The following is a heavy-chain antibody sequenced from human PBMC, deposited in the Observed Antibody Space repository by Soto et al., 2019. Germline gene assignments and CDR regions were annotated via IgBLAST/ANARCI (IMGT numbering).Heavy chain of an antibody. CDR2: IYYSGST. Sequence: SETLSLTCTVSGGSISSYYWSWIRQPPGKGLEWIGYIYYSGSTNYNPSLKSRVTISVDTSKNQFSLKLSSVTAADTAVYYCARARYCSSTSCYPFDYWGQGTLVTVSS. CDR1: GGSISSYY. D-gene: IGHD2-2*01. CDR3: ARARYCSSTSCYPFDY. V-gene: IGHV4-59*01. J-gene: IGHJ4*02.